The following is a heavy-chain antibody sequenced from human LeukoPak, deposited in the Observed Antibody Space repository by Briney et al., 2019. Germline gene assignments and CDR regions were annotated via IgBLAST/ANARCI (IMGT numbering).Heavy chain of an antibody. V-gene: IGHV4-34*01. CDR3: ARRLYSNYVFRPNWFDP. J-gene: IGHJ5*02. D-gene: IGHD4-11*01. CDR1: GGSXSGYY. CDR2: INHSGST. Sequence: TLSLTCAVYGGSXSGYYWSWIRQPPGKGLEWIGEINHSGSTNYNPSLKSRVTISVDTSKNQFSLKLSSVTAADTAVYYCARRLYSNYVFRPNWFDPWGQGTLVTVSS.